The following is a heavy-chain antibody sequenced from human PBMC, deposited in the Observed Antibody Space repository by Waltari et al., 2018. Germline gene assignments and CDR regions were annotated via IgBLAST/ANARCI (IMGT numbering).Heavy chain of an antibody. Sequence: ELQLVESGGSLVKTGGSLRRSCEASGLTFSSALMGCGRQAPGKGVRWDCRIKMKTEGGTTEYAARVRARFTLSRDDSKNTLYLQMNSRETEYTAVYYSGTDRDDFRSGPGAYMDVWGTGTTVTVSS. D-gene: IGHD3-3*01. J-gene: IGHJ6*04. CDR1: GLTFSSAL. CDR3: GTDRDDFRSGPGAYMDV. V-gene: IGHV3-15*01. CDR2: IKMKTEGGTT.